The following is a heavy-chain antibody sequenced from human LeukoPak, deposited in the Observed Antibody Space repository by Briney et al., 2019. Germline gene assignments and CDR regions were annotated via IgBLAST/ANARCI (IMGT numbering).Heavy chain of an antibody. CDR1: GGSISSSSYY. V-gene: IGHV4-39*01. CDR3: ARQGLRFLEWLLPFDY. CDR2: IYYSGST. D-gene: IGHD3-3*01. J-gene: IGHJ4*02. Sequence: SETLSLTCTVSGGSISSSSYYWGWIRQPPGKGLEWIGSIYYSGSTYYNPSLKSRATISVDTSKNQFSLKLSSVTAADTAVYYCARQGLRFLEWLLPFDYWGQGTLVTVSS.